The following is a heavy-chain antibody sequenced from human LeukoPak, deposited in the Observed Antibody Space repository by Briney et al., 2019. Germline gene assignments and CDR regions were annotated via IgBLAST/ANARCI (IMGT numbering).Heavy chain of an antibody. D-gene: IGHD3-10*01. V-gene: IGHV3-15*01. J-gene: IGHJ4*02. CDR3: TTGGLWYSGRVF. CDR2: IKTKTDGGTT. CDR1: GFTFSNAW. Sequence: GGSLRLSCAASGFTFSNAWMSWVRQPAGKGLGWVGRIKTKTDGGTTAFAAPVKGRFTMSRDDSINTLYLQMNSLKTEDTAMYYCTTGGLWYSGRVFWGQGTLVTVS.